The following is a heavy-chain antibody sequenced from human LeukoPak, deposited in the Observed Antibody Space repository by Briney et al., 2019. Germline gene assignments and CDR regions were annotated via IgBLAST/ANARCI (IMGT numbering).Heavy chain of an antibody. CDR3: ATVASGWYPDY. CDR2: IDSSGIT. V-gene: IGHV4-61*01. Sequence: SETLSLTCTVSGYSISSGYYWGWIRQPPGKGLEWIGYIDSSGITNYNSSLNSRVTISLDTSQNQFSLKLNSVTAADTAVYYCATVASGWYPDYWGQGALVTVAS. D-gene: IGHD6-19*01. J-gene: IGHJ4*02. CDR1: GYSISSGYY.